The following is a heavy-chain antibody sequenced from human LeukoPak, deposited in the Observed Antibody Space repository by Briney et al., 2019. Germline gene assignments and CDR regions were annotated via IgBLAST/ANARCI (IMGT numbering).Heavy chain of an antibody. V-gene: IGHV4-34*01. Sequence: SETLSLTCAVYGGSFSGYYWSWIRQPPGKGLEWIGEINHSGSTNYNPSLKSRVTISVDTSKNQFSLKLSSVTAADTAVYYCARGQRSVRGVLWGQGTLVTVSP. CDR1: GGSFSGYY. J-gene: IGHJ4*02. CDR2: INHSGST. D-gene: IGHD3-10*01. CDR3: ARGQRSVRGVL.